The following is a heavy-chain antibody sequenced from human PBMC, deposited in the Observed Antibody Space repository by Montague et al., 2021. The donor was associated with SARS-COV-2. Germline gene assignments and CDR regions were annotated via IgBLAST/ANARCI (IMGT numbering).Heavy chain of an antibody. CDR3: ARLVWFGGLSSENWFDP. D-gene: IGHD3-10*01. Sequence: SETLSLTCTVSGGSISSSSNYWGWIRQPPGKGLEWIGSIYYSGSTYYXXXLKSRVTISVDTSKNQFSLKLNSVTAADTAVYYRARLVWFGGLSSENWFDPWGQGTLVTVSS. J-gene: IGHJ5*02. V-gene: IGHV4-39*01. CDR1: GGSISSSSNY. CDR2: IYYSGST.